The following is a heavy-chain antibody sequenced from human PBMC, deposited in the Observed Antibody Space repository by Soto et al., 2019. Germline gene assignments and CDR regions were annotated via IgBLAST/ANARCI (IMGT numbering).Heavy chain of an antibody. J-gene: IGHJ6*02. D-gene: IGHD2-15*01. Sequence: PGGSLRLSCAASGFTFDDYAMHWVRQAPGKGLEWVSGISWNIGSIGYADSVKGRFTISRDNAKNSLYLQMNSLRAEDTALYYCAKETGYCSGGSCYDYYYYGMDVWGQGTRVTVSS. V-gene: IGHV3-9*01. CDR1: GFTFDDYA. CDR3: AKETGYCSGGSCYDYYYYGMDV. CDR2: ISWNIGSI.